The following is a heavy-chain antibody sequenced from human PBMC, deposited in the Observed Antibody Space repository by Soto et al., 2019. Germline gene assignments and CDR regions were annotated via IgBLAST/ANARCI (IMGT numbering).Heavy chain of an antibody. Sequence: PGGSLRLSCAASGFTFSDYYMTWIRQAPGKGLEWVSYIGGSGSTIYYADSVKGRFTISRDNAKNSLYLQMISLRAEGTAVYYCARDLGYYDSSGDYPYYFDYWGQGTLVTVSS. CDR1: GFTFSDYY. J-gene: IGHJ4*02. V-gene: IGHV3-11*01. CDR2: IGGSGSTI. D-gene: IGHD3-22*01. CDR3: ARDLGYYDSSGDYPYYFDY.